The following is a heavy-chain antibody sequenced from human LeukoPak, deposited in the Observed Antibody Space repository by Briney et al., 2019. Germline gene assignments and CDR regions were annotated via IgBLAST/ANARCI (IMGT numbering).Heavy chain of an antibody. J-gene: IGHJ4*02. Sequence: SVKVSCKASGGTFSSYAISWVRQAPGQGLEWMGRIIPIFGTANYAQKFQGRVTITADKSTSTAYMELSSLRSEDTAVYYCARDASPYYDFWSGYWMGGFDYWGQGTLVAVSS. V-gene: IGHV1-69*06. CDR2: IIPIFGTA. D-gene: IGHD3-3*01. CDR3: ARDASPYYDFWSGYWMGGFDY. CDR1: GGTFSSYA.